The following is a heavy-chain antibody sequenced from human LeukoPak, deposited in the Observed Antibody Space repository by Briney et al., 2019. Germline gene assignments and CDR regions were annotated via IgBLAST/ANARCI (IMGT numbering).Heavy chain of an antibody. CDR2: ISRSSSTI. CDR3: AKDHSRPYYFDY. CDR1: GFTFSSYS. V-gene: IGHV3-48*04. Sequence: GGSLRLSCAASGFTFSSYSMNWVRQAPGKGLEWVSYISRSSSTIYYSDSVKGRFTISRDNAKNSLYLQMNSLRAEDTAVYYCAKDHSRPYYFDYWGQGTPVTVSS. D-gene: IGHD6-13*01. J-gene: IGHJ4*02.